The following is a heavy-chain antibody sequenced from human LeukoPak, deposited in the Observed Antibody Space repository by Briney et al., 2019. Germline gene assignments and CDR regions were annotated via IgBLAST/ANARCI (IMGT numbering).Heavy chain of an antibody. CDR2: MRYDGSTI. Sequence: GGSLRLSCAASGFSFSIYGMHWVRQAPGKGLEWVAFMRYDGSTIYYADSVRGRFTISRDNLKDTLYLRMNRLRTEDTAVYYCAKDRSPEYSYGPFDYWGQGTLVTVSS. CDR1: GFSFSIYG. V-gene: IGHV3-30*02. CDR3: AKDRSPEYSYGPFDY. J-gene: IGHJ4*02. D-gene: IGHD5-18*01.